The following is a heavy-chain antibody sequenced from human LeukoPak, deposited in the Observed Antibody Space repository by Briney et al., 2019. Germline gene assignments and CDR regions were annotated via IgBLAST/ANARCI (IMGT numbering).Heavy chain of an antibody. Sequence: PSETLSLTCTVSDDSIRSYYWSWIRQSPGKRLEWIGYIFHSGSTNYNPSLKSRVTISVDTSKNQFSLKLTSVTAADTALYYCARDSHAAFDVWGQGTLVTVSS. CDR1: DDSIRSYY. J-gene: IGHJ3*01. V-gene: IGHV4-59*01. CDR3: ARDSHAAFDV. CDR2: IFHSGST.